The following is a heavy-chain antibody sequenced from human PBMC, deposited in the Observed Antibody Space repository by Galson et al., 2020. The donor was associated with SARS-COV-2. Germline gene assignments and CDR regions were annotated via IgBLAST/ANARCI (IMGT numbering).Heavy chain of an antibody. CDR3: ARDYYDSSGYGYGMDV. V-gene: IGHV3-30*04. Sequence: GGSLRLPCPASGFTFSSYAIHWARQPPAKGLEWVAVISYDGSNKYYADSVKGRFTISRDNSKNTLYLQMTSLRAEDTAVYYCARDYYDSSGYGYGMDVWGQGTTVTVSS. CDR2: ISYDGSNK. J-gene: IGHJ6*02. D-gene: IGHD3-22*01. CDR1: GFTFSSYA.